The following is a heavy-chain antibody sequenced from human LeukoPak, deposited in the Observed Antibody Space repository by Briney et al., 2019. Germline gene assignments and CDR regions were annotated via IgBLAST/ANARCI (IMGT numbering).Heavy chain of an antibody. V-gene: IGHV4-4*07. CDR3: ARESRYCSGGSCYNWFDP. Sequence: SETLSLTCTVSGGSITTYFWSWIRQPAGKGLEWIGRIYTSGSTNYNPSLKSRVTISVDTSKNQFSLKLSSVTAADTAVYYCARESRYCSGGSCYNWFDPWGQGTLVTVSS. CDR2: IYTSGST. CDR1: GGSITTYF. J-gene: IGHJ5*02. D-gene: IGHD2-15*01.